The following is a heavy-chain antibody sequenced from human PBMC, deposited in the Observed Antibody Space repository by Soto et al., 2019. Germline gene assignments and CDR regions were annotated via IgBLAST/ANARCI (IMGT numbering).Heavy chain of an antibody. V-gene: IGHV3-9*01. D-gene: IGHD1-7*01. Sequence: EVQLVESGGGLVQPGRSLRLSCAVSGFTFDDYAMHWVRQAPGKGLEWVSGISWNSGSIDYADSVKGRFTISRDNAKNSLYLQKNSLRAEDTALYYCAKGGYNWNSYLHYWGQGTLVTVSS. CDR1: GFTFDDYA. CDR2: ISWNSGSI. CDR3: AKGGYNWNSYLHY. J-gene: IGHJ4*02.